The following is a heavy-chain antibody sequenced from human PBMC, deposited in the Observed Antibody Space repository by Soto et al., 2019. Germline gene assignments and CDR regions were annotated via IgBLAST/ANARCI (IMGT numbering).Heavy chain of an antibody. V-gene: IGHV1-24*01. Sequence: GASVKVSCKVSGYTLTELSMHWVRQAPGKGLEWMGGFDPEDGETIYAQKFQGRVTMTEDTSTDTAYMELSSLRSEDTAVYYCATDYLLRDMPPLDAFDIWGQGTMVTVSS. CDR3: ATDYLLRDMPPLDAFDI. D-gene: IGHD2-15*01. CDR2: FDPEDGET. CDR1: GYTLTELS. J-gene: IGHJ3*02.